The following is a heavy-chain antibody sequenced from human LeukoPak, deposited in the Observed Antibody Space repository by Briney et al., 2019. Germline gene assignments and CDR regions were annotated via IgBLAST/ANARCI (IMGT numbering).Heavy chain of an antibody. V-gene: IGHV3-23*01. Sequence: GGSLRLSCAASGFTFSSYAMSWVRQAPGQGLEWVSGISGSGGSTYYADSVRRRFTISRDNSKKTLYLRMNSLRAEDTAVHYCAISLTIGRGRGYCSGGSCCAFEIWGQGTMVTVAT. CDR3: AISLTIGRGRGYCSGGSCCAFEI. J-gene: IGHJ3*02. CDR1: GFTFSSYA. D-gene: IGHD2-15*01. CDR2: ISGSGGST.